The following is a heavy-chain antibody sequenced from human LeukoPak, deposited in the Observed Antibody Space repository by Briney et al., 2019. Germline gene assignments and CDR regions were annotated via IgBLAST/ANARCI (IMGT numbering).Heavy chain of an antibody. CDR1: GFTASSNY. V-gene: IGHV3-66*02. Sequence: PGGSLRLSCAASGFTASSNYMSWVRQAPGKGLEWVSVIYSGGSTYYADSVKGRFTISRDNSKNTLYLQMNSLRAEDTAVYYCARDPNYYDSSGDWGQGTLVTVSS. D-gene: IGHD3-22*01. CDR3: ARDPNYYDSSGD. J-gene: IGHJ4*02. CDR2: IYSGGST.